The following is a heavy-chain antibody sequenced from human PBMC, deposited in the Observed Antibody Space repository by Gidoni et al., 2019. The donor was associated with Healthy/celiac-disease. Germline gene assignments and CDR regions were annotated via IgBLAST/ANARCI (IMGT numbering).Heavy chain of an antibody. J-gene: IGHJ6*03. CDR1: GGSISSYY. V-gene: IGHV4-59*01. Sequence: QVQLQASGPGLAKPSETLSLTCPVSGGSISSYYWSWIRPPPGKGLEWIGYIYYSGSTNYNPTLKSRITISVDTSKNQFSLKLSSVTAADTAVYYCARALDYDYYYMDVWGKGTTVTVSS. CDR3: ARALDYDYYYMDV. CDR2: IYYSGST.